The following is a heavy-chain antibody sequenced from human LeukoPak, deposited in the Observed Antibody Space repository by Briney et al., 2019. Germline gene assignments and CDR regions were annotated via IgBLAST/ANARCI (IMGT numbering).Heavy chain of an antibody. D-gene: IGHD3-10*01. CDR2: ISWDGGST. J-gene: IGHJ6*03. CDR1: GFTFDDYT. V-gene: IGHV3-43*01. Sequence: GGSLRLSCAASGFTFDDYTMHWVRQAPGKGLEWVSLISWDGGSTYYADSVKGRFTISRDNSKNSLYLQMNSLRTEDTALYYCAKCSRGRGPASYYYYYMDVWGKGTTVTVSS. CDR3: AKCSRGRGPASYYYYYMDV.